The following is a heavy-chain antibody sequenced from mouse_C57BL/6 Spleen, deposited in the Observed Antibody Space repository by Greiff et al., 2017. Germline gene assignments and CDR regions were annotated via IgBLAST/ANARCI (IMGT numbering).Heavy chain of an antibody. J-gene: IGHJ2*01. CDR2: ITPYNGDT. D-gene: IGHD1-1*01. CDR1: GYSFTGYF. CDR3: ARGTTDY. V-gene: IGHV1-20*01. Sequence: EVKLQESGPELVKPGDSVKISCKASGYSFTGYFMNWVMQSHGKSLEWIGRITPYNGDTFYNQKFKGKATLTVDKSSSTAHMELRSLTSEDAAVYYCARGTTDYWGQGTTLTVSS.